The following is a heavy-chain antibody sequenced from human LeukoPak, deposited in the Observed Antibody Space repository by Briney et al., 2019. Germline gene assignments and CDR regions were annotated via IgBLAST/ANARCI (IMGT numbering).Heavy chain of an antibody. CDR1: GGPISSYY. CDR2: IYHSGST. CDR3: ARGYYGSGSFFDY. D-gene: IGHD3-10*01. J-gene: IGHJ4*02. V-gene: IGHV4-59*01. Sequence: PSETLSLTCTVSGGPISSYYLSWIRQPPGKGLEWIGYIYHSGSTNYNPSLKSRVTISVDTSKNQFSLKLSSVTAADTAVYYCARGYYGSGSFFDYWGQGTLVTVSS.